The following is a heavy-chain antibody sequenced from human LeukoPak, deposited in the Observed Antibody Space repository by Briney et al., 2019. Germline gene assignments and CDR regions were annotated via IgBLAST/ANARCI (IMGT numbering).Heavy chain of an antibody. D-gene: IGHD3-9*01. J-gene: IGHJ4*02. CDR2: ISGSGGST. CDR1: GFTFSSYA. CDR3: ASRHYDILTGLADF. V-gene: IGHV3-23*01. Sequence: GGSLRLSCAASGFTFSSYAMSWVRQAPGKGLEWVSAISGSGGSTYYADSVKGRFTISRDNAKNSLYLQMNSLRAEDTAVYYCASRHYDILTGLADFWGQGTLVTVSS.